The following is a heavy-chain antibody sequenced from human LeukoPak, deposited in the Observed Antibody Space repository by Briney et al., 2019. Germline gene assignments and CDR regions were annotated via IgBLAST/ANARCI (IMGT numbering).Heavy chain of an antibody. Sequence: SQTLSLTCAISWDSVFSNSSWNWIRQSPSRGLEWLGRTYYRSKWYNDYGVSVKSRININPDTSKNHFSLQLSSVTPEDTAVYYCVRGGQGDGHSADEDFDIWGQGTMVTVS. CDR1: WDSVFSNSS. D-gene: IGHD5-18*01. V-gene: IGHV6-1*01. CDR3: VRGGQGDGHSADEDFDI. J-gene: IGHJ3*02. CDR2: TYYRSKWYN.